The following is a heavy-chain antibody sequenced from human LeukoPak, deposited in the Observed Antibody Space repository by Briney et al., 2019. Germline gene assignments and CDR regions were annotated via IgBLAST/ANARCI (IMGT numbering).Heavy chain of an antibody. CDR3: ARDRSNSDF. CDR2: VRADNGKT. V-gene: IGHV1-18*01. D-gene: IGHD4-11*01. J-gene: IGHJ4*02. CDR1: GYKFKKYG. Sequence: ASMKVSCKTSGYKFKKYGVSWVRQAPGQGLEWMRWVRADNGKTDYTQKFQDRVTMTADTSTNTAYMELRSLRSDDTAVYYCARDRSNSDFWGQGTLVTVS.